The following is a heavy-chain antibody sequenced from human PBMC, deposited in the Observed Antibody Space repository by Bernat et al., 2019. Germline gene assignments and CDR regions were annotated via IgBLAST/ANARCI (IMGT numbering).Heavy chain of an antibody. Sequence: EVQLLESGGGVVQPGGSLRLSCAASGFTFDDYALHWVRQAPGKGLEWVSLISGDGGSTYYADTVKGRFTISRDNSKNSLYLQMNSLRTEDTALYYCESFTGTTGNFDYWGQGTLVTVSS. CDR2: ISGDGGST. V-gene: IGHV3-43*02. J-gene: IGHJ4*02. CDR1: GFTFDDYA. D-gene: IGHD4-17*01. CDR3: ESFTGTTGNFDY.